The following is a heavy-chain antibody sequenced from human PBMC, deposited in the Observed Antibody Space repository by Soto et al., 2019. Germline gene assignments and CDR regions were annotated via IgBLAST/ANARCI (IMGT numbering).Heavy chain of an antibody. D-gene: IGHD1-26*01. V-gene: IGHV1-69*02. CDR3: ARFPQTAIVGAAYFDY. CDR1: GGTFSSYI. Sequence: QVQLVQSGAEVKKPGSSVKVSCKASGGTFSSYIISWVRQAPGQGLEWMGRIIPILGIANYAQKFQGRVTSXPDKSTSTAYMELSSLRSEDTAVYYCARFPQTAIVGAAYFDYWGQGTLVTVSS. CDR2: IIPILGIA. J-gene: IGHJ4*02.